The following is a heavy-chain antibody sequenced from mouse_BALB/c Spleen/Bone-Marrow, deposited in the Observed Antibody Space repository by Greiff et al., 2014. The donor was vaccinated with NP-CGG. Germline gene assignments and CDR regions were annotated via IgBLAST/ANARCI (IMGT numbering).Heavy chain of an antibody. CDR3: ARGRAYYVNYGFAY. CDR2: IYPYNGGT. J-gene: IGHJ3*01. CDR1: GYTFTDYN. Sequence: VHVKQSGPELVKPGASVKISCKASGYTFTDYNIHWVKQSHGKSLEWIGYIYPYNGGTAYNQKFKSKATLTVDNSSSTAYMELRSLTSEDSAVYYCARGRAYYVNYGFAYWGQGTPVAVSA. D-gene: IGHD2-10*01. V-gene: IGHV1S29*02.